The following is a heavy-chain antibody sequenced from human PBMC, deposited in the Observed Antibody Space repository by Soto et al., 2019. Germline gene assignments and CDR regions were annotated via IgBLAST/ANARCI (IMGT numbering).Heavy chain of an antibody. CDR3: AKVDGYNSFYDY. V-gene: IGHV3-23*01. D-gene: IGHD5-12*01. J-gene: IGHJ4*02. CDR2: ISGSGGST. CDR1: GFTFSSYS. Sequence: PVRSLRLSCAASGFTFSSYSMSWVRQAPGKGLEWVSAISGSGGSTYYADSVKGRFTISRDNSKNTLYLQRNSLRAEDTAVYYCAKVDGYNSFYDYWGERILVKVS.